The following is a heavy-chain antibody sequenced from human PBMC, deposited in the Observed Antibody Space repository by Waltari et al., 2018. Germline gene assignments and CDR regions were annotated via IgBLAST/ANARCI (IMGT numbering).Heavy chain of an antibody. CDR1: GGSISSSSYY. D-gene: IGHD3-16*02. V-gene: IGHV4-39*01. CDR2: IYYSGTT. Sequence: QLQLQESGPGLVKPSETLSLTCTVSGGSISSSSYYWGWIRQPPGKGLEWIGSIYYSGTTSHNPSLKSRVTISVYTSKNQFSRKLSSVTAADTAVYYCARRYIEMTNYYFDYWGQGTLVTVSS. J-gene: IGHJ4*02. CDR3: ARRYIEMTNYYFDY.